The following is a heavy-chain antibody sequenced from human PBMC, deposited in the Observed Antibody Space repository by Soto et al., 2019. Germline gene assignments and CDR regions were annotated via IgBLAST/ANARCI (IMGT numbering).Heavy chain of an antibody. D-gene: IGHD1-26*01. CDR2: LAPNTGRK. CDR1: GYIFSAYY. Sequence: QVHLVQSGAEVKSPGASVKVSCKASGYIFSAYYLHWVRHAPGQGLEWMGWLAPNTGRKNYAPKFKDRVTITTDTSISTAYMELSRLTSDDSAVYYCGRDGVQIVSPDLGHWLDPLGQGTLVTVSS. V-gene: IGHV1-2*02. CDR3: GRDGVQIVSPDLGHWLDP. J-gene: IGHJ5*02.